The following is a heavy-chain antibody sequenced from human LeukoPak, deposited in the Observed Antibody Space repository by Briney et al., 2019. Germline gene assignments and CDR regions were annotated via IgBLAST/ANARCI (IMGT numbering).Heavy chain of an antibody. CDR1: GFTFGDYA. D-gene: IGHD4-17*01. J-gene: IGHJ4*02. CDR3: ARHPYGVLDY. Sequence: GRSLRLSCAASGFTFGDYAMHWVRQAPGKGLEWVSGISWNSAGIGYADSVKGRFTISRDNAKNSLYLQMNSLRAEDTAVYYCARHPYGVLDYWGQGTLVTVSS. CDR2: ISWNSAGI. V-gene: IGHV3-9*01.